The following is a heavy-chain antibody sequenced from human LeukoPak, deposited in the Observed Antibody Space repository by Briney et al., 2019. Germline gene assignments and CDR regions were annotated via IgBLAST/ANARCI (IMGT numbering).Heavy chain of an antibody. D-gene: IGHD6-19*01. V-gene: IGHV3-30*03. CDR1: GFTFNTYA. J-gene: IGHJ4*02. Sequence: PGGSLRLSCEASGFTFNTYAMHWVRQPPGKGLEWVALISYDGSDKIYTDSVKGRFTISRDNSESTLYLQMDSLRGDDAAVYYCARARSAPLKNSSGWLLVDYWGQGTLVTVSS. CDR3: ARARSAPLKNSSGWLLVDY. CDR2: ISYDGSDK.